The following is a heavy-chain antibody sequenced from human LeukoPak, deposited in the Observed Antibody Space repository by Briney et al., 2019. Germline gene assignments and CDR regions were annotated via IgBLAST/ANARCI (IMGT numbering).Heavy chain of an antibody. V-gene: IGHV3-49*04. D-gene: IGHD6-6*01. CDR3: TTLMSGRPDD. Sequence: RSLRLSCSVSGVTFRERAMSWVRQAPGQGPEWVGFIRSTPTGGTSEYAAAVKGRFTISRDDSNGIAYLQMNSLQTKDTAVYYCTTLMSGRPDDWGQGTLVTVSS. CDR2: IRSTPTGGTS. CDR1: GVTFRERA. J-gene: IGHJ4*02.